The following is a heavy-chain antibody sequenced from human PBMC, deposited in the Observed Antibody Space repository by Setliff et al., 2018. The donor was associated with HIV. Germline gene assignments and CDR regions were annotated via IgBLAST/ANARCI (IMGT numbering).Heavy chain of an antibody. Sequence: ASVKVSCKASGYTFTSYGISWVRQAPGQGLEWMGWISAYNGNTNYAQKLQGRVTMTTDTSTSTAYMELRSLRSDDPAVYYCARDDPLYYDSSGYYYVVAFDIWGQGTMVTVSS. CDR2: ISAYNGNT. CDR1: GYTFTSYG. CDR3: ARDDPLYYDSSGYYYVVAFDI. D-gene: IGHD3-22*01. V-gene: IGHV1-18*01. J-gene: IGHJ3*02.